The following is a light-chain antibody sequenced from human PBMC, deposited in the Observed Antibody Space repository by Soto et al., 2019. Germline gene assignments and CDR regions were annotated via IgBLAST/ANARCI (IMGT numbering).Light chain of an antibody. CDR3: QQYNEWPLT. Sequence: EIVMTQSPATLSVSPGERATLSCRASQSVFSTLAWYQQKPGQAPRILIYGASTRATGIPARFSGSGSGTEFTLTISSLQSEDFAVYYCQQYNEWPLTFGGGTKVEIK. CDR1: QSVFST. CDR2: GAS. J-gene: IGKJ4*01. V-gene: IGKV3-15*01.